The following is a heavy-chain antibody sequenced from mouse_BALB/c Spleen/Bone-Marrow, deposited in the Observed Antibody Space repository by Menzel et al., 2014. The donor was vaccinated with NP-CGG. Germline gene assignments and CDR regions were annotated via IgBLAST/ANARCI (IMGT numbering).Heavy chain of an antibody. V-gene: IGHV1S34*01. J-gene: IGHJ2*01. CDR1: GYSFTGFY. Sequence: LVKTGASVEISCKASGYSFTGFYMHWVKQSHGKSLEWIGYIRCYNGATSYNQKFKGKATFTVDTAASTAYMQFNSRTAEDAAVYYCARGDGYYVDWDDWGQGTTRTVSS. CDR3: ARGDGYYVDWDD. D-gene: IGHD2-3*01. CDR2: IRCYNGAT.